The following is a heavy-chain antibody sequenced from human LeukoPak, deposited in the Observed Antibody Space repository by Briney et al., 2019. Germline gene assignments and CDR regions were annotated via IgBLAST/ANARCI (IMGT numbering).Heavy chain of an antibody. D-gene: IGHD5-12*01. Sequence: GGSLRLSCAASGFTFSSYWMHWVRQAPGKGLVWVSRINSDGSSTSHADSVKGQFTISRDNAKNTLYLQMNSLRAEDTAVYYCARAGQIVARLFDYWGQGTLVTVSS. J-gene: IGHJ4*02. CDR1: GFTFSSYW. V-gene: IGHV3-74*01. CDR2: INSDGSST. CDR3: ARAGQIVARLFDY.